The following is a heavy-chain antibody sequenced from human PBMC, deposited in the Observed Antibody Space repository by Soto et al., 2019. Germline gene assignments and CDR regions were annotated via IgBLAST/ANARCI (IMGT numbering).Heavy chain of an antibody. V-gene: IGHV4-30-2*01. CDR3: ARDSDKAPGFGMDA. CDR2: IYQSGSA. Sequence: SETLSLTCTVSGGSITSDGYSWSWVRHPPGKGLEWISYIYQSGSAYYNPSLKGRVTTSVDKSKNQFSLKLNSLTAADTAVYYCARDSDKAPGFGMDAWGQGTPVTVS. J-gene: IGHJ6*02. D-gene: IGHD5-18*01. CDR1: GGSITSDGYS.